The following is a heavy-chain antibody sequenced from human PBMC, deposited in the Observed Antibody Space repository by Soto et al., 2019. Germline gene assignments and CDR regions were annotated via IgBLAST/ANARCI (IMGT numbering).Heavy chain of an antibody. D-gene: IGHD5-18*01. Sequence: ESGGGVVQPGRSLRLSCAASGFTFSSYGMHWVRQAPGKGLEWVAVIWYDGSNKYYADSVKGRFTISRDNSKNTLYLQMNSLRAEDTAVYYCAREDPDTAMAVLDYWGQGTLVTVSS. CDR3: AREDPDTAMAVLDY. J-gene: IGHJ4*02. V-gene: IGHV3-33*01. CDR1: GFTFSSYG. CDR2: IWYDGSNK.